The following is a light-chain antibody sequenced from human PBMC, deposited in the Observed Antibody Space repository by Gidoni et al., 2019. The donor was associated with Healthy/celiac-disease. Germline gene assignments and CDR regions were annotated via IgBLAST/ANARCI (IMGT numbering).Light chain of an antibody. CDR2: GAS. CDR3: QQYGSSPRT. Sequence: QSVSSSYLAWYQQKPGQAPRLLIYGASSRATGIPDRFSGSGSGTDFTLTISRLEPEDFAVYYCQQYGSSPRTFGQGTKVEIK. J-gene: IGKJ1*01. CDR1: QSVSSSY. V-gene: IGKV3-20*01.